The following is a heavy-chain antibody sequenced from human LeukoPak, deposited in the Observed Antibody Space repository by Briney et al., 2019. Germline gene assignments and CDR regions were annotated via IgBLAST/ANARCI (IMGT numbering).Heavy chain of an antibody. Sequence: ASVKVSCKASGYTFTGYYMHWVRQAPGQGLEWRGWINPNSGGTNYAQKFQGRVTMTRDTSISTAYMELSRLRSDDTAVYYCARHDFWSGHPCDYWGQGTLVTVSS. CDR2: INPNSGGT. CDR1: GYTFTGYY. V-gene: IGHV1-2*02. J-gene: IGHJ4*02. CDR3: ARHDFWSGHPCDY. D-gene: IGHD3-3*01.